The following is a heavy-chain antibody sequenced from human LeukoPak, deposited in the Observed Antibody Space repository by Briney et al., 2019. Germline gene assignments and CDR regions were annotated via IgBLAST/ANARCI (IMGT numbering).Heavy chain of an antibody. CDR3: AKSPSGRGGYSWFDP. Sequence: PSETLSLTCTVSGGSISGYYWSWIRQPAGKGLEWIGRVYTSGSTNYNPSLKSRVTMSIDTSKNQFSLNLSSVTAADTAVYYCAKSPSGRGGYSWFDPWGQGTLVTVSS. D-gene: IGHD3-16*01. V-gene: IGHV4-4*07. J-gene: IGHJ5*02. CDR2: VYTSGST. CDR1: GGSISGYY.